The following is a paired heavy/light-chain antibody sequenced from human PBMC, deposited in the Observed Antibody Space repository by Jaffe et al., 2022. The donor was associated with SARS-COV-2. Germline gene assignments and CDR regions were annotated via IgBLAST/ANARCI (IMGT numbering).Heavy chain of an antibody. D-gene: IGHD1-26*01. Sequence: EEKLVESGGGLVQPGESLTLSCTASGFSFSNYWMNWVRQAPGKGLEWVASINQDGGGENFVDSVKGRFTISGDYGNNSLYLQMNSLRAEDTAVYYCARESRPEVGPPTSSGFDIWGQGTLVTVSS. V-gene: IGHV3-7*01. J-gene: IGHJ3*02. CDR3: ARESRPEVGPPTSSGFDI. CDR2: INQDGGGE. CDR1: GFSFSNYW.
Light chain of an antibody. CDR1: NNNVDYQG. J-gene: IGLJ3*02. Sequence: QAGLTQPPSVSKGLRQTATLTCSGDNNNVDYQGATWLQQHHGHPPKLLFYRNNNRPSGISERFSASRSGNTTSLTISGLQPEDEADYYCSAWDNSLRAWVFGGGTKLTVL. CDR2: RNN. V-gene: IGLV10-54*04. CDR3: SAWDNSLRAWV.